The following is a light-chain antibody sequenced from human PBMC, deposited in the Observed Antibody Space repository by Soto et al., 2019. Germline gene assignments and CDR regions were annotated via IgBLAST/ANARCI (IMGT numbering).Light chain of an antibody. Sequence: QSVLTQPPSVSGAPGPMVTISCTGSSSNIGAGYDLHWYQQLPGTAPKLLIYEDNNRPSGVPDRFSGSKSGTSASLAITGLQAEDEADYYCQSYDSSLSGYVFGTGTKVTVL. CDR2: EDN. CDR1: SSNIGAGYD. CDR3: QSYDSSLSGYV. V-gene: IGLV1-40*01. J-gene: IGLJ1*01.